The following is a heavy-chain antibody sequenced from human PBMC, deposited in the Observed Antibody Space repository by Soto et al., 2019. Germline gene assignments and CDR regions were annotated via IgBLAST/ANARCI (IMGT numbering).Heavy chain of an antibody. V-gene: IGHV3-48*03. CDR2: ISSSGSTI. CDR1: GFTFSSYE. D-gene: IGHD3-3*01. CDR3: ARDRKVSDFWSGYTFDY. Sequence: GGSLRLSCAASGFTFSSYEMNWVRQAPGKGLEWVSYISSSGSTIYYADSVKGRFTISRDNAKNSLYLQMNSLRAEDTAVYYCARDRKVSDFWSGYTFDYSGQGTLVTVSS. J-gene: IGHJ4*02.